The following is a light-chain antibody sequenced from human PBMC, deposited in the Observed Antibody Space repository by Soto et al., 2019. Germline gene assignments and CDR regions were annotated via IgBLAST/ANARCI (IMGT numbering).Light chain of an antibody. CDR2: GDS. CDR3: RHFYSYPLT. J-gene: IGKJ5*01. Sequence: DIQLTQSPPFLSASVGDRVTITCRASKGISSSLAWYQQKPGKAPKLLIYGDSTLQSGGASRFSGSGSGTEFTRTVSSLQPEDFATNYCRHFYSYPLTFGQGTRLEIK. V-gene: IGKV1-9*01. CDR1: KGISSS.